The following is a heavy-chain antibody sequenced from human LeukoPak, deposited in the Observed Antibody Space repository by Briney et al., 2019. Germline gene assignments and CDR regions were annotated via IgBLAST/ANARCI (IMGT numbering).Heavy chain of an antibody. D-gene: IGHD3-10*01. V-gene: IGHV1-2*02. Sequence: ASVKVSCKASGYTFTGYYIHWVRQAPGQGLEWMGWIDPNSGGTNYAQKFQGSVTMTRDTSINTAYMELSRLRSDDTAVYYCARGGGSGGWGTEGFDSWGQGTMVTVSS. CDR3: ARGGGSGGWGTEGFDS. J-gene: IGHJ3*02. CDR1: GYTFTGYY. CDR2: IDPNSGGT.